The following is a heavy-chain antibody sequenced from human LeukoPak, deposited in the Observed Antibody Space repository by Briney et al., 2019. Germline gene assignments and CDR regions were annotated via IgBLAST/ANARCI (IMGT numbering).Heavy chain of an antibody. D-gene: IGHD3-16*01. CDR2: IIPIIHTP. V-gene: IGHV1-69*06. CDR3: ARDNDSRDPPHFDY. Sequence: ASVKVSCKASGDTFSNYAITWVRQAPGQGLEWMGGIIPIIHTPNYARKFRGRVTLTADKSTRTAYMELSSLRSEDTAVYYCARDNDSRDPPHFDYWGQGTLVTVSS. J-gene: IGHJ4*02. CDR1: GDTFSNYA.